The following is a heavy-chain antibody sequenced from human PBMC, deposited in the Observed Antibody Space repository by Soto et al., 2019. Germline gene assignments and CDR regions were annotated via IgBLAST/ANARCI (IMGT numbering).Heavy chain of an antibody. D-gene: IGHD1-26*01. J-gene: IGHJ6*02. Sequence: LRLSCAASGFTFSNYAISWVRQAPGKGLEWVSSISGSGGSTYYADSVKGRFTISRDNSKNTLYLQMNSLRAEDTAVYYCATYSGNYERYGVYYGMDVWGQGTTVTVSS. CDR3: ATYSGNYERYGVYYGMDV. CDR1: GFTFSNYA. CDR2: ISGSGGST. V-gene: IGHV3-23*01.